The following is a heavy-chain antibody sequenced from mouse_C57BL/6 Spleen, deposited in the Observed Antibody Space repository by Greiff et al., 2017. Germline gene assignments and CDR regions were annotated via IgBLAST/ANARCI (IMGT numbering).Heavy chain of an antibody. CDR2: ISSGNSYT. D-gene: IGHD1-1*01. CDR1: GFTFSSYG. Sequence: EVQRVESGGDLVKPGGSLQLSCAASGFTFSSYGMSWVRQTPDKRLEWVATISSGNSYTYYPDSVTGRFTISRDNAKNTLYLQMSSLKSEDTAMYYCARQGSTTVVVEDAMDYGGQGTSVTVSS. J-gene: IGHJ4*01. CDR3: ARQGSTTVVVEDAMDY. V-gene: IGHV5-6*01.